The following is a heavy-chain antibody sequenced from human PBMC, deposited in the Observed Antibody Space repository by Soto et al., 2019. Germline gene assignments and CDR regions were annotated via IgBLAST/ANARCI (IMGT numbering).Heavy chain of an antibody. CDR3: APHVSCSGGSCQYDAFAI. J-gene: IGHJ3*02. CDR2: VTADGGT. Sequence: EVQVLESGGGLVQPGGSLRLSCEGSGFTVSSHAMTWIGQAPGKGPEWVATVTADGGTYYADSVKGRFAMSRDTSENTLYLQMNSLGAEDTGAYYCAPHVSCSGGSCQYDAFAIRGQGTMVTVSS. V-gene: IGHV3-23*01. D-gene: IGHD2-15*01. CDR1: GFTVSSHA.